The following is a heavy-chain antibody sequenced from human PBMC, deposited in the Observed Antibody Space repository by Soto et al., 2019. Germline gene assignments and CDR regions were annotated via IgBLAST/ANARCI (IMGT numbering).Heavy chain of an antibody. Sequence: EVQLVESGGGLVQPGGSLRLSCAASGFTFSSYWMRWVRQAPGKGLEWVANIKQDGSEKYYVDSVKGRFSISRDNAKNSLYLQMNSLRAEDTAVYYCARVKQGSWYYFDYWGQGTLVTVSS. D-gene: IGHD6-13*01. V-gene: IGHV3-7*01. CDR1: GFTFSSYW. J-gene: IGHJ4*02. CDR2: IKQDGSEK. CDR3: ARVKQGSWYYFDY.